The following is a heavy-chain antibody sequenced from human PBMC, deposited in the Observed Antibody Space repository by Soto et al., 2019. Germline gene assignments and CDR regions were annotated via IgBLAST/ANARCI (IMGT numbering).Heavy chain of an antibody. J-gene: IGHJ3*02. CDR2: IKQDGSEK. CDR3: ARVRLDWGSGSAFDI. D-gene: IGHD3-9*01. V-gene: IGHV3-7*01. CDR1: GFTFSSYW. Sequence: GGSLRLSCAASGFTFSSYWMSWVRQAPGKGLEWVANIKQDGSEKYYVDSVKGRFTISRDNAKNSLYLQMNSLRAEDTAVYYCARVRLDWGSGSAFDIWGQGTMVTVSS.